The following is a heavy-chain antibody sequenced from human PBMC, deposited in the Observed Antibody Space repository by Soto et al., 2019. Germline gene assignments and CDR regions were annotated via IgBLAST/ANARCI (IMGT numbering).Heavy chain of an antibody. V-gene: IGHV3-43*01. Sequence: KGLEWVSLISWDGGSTYYADSVKGRFTISRDNSKNSLDLQMNSLRSEDTALYYCFFFFQAEDGIRDTVPVSAFLLNRSSDL. J-gene: IGHJ2*01. CDR3: FFFFQAEDGIRDTVPVSAFLLNRSSDL. D-gene: IGHD2-15*01. CDR2: ISWDGGST.